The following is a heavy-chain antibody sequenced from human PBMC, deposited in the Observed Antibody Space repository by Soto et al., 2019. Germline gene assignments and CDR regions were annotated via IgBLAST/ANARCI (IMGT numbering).Heavy chain of an antibody. Sequence: EVQLVESEGGLVQPGGSLSLSCAASGFTFSSYSMNWVRQAAGKGLEWVSYISSSSSTIYYADSVKGRFTISRDNAKNSLYLQMNSLRDEDTAVYYCARARDFWSGYPYYFDYWGQGTLVTVSS. D-gene: IGHD3-3*01. CDR2: ISSSSSTI. V-gene: IGHV3-48*02. CDR3: ARARDFWSGYPYYFDY. CDR1: GFTFSSYS. J-gene: IGHJ4*02.